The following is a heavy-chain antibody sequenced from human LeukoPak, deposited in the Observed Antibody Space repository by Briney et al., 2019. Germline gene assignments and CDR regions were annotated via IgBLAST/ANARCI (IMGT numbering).Heavy chain of an antibody. D-gene: IGHD4-23*01. CDR1: GGSISSYY. V-gene: IGHV4-4*07. CDR3: ARRRTATVDFDY. Sequence: SETLSLTCTVSGGSISSYYWSWIRQPAGKGLEWIGRIYTSGSTNYNPSLKSRVTISVDTSKNQFSLKLGSVTAADTAVYYCARRRTATVDFDYWGQGTLVTVSS. CDR2: IYTSGST. J-gene: IGHJ4*02.